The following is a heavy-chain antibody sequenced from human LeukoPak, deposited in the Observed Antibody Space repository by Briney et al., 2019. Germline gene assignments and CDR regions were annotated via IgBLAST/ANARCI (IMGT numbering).Heavy chain of an antibody. Sequence: GGSLRLSCAASGFTFSSYWMSWVRQAPGKGLEWVANIKQDGSEKYYVDSVKGRLTISRDNAKNSLYLQMNSLRAEDTAVYYCAREGRPNAFDIWGQGTTVTVSS. J-gene: IGHJ3*02. CDR3: AREGRPNAFDI. CDR1: GFTFSSYW. V-gene: IGHV3-7*01. CDR2: IKQDGSEK.